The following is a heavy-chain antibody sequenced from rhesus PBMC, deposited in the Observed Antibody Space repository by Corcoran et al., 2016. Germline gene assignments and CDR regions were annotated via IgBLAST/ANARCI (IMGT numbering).Heavy chain of an antibody. D-gene: IGHD6-25*01. J-gene: IGHJ2*01. Sequence: QVQLQESGPGLVKPSETLSLTCAVPGCSIRSNYWTWIRLSPGQGLEWMGYIYGGRWSSNYNPSLKIRGTISTDTSKNQFSLKLSSVTAADTAVYYCARYGGSGSWYLYFDLWGPGTPITISS. V-gene: IGHV4-160*01. CDR3: ARYGGSGSWYLYFDL. CDR1: GCSIRSNY. CDR2: IYGGRWSS.